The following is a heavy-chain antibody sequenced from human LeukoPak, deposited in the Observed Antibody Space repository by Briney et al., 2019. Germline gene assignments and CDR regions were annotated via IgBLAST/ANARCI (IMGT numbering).Heavy chain of an antibody. J-gene: IGHJ4*02. Sequence: GGSLRLTCAASGFTFSSYSMNWVRQAPGRGLERVSYISSSSSTIYYADSVKGRFTISRDNAKNSLYLQMNSLRAEDTAVYYCARDNWNYALPFDYWGQGTLVTVSS. CDR1: GFTFSSYS. V-gene: IGHV3-48*01. D-gene: IGHD1-7*01. CDR3: ARDNWNYALPFDY. CDR2: ISSSSSTI.